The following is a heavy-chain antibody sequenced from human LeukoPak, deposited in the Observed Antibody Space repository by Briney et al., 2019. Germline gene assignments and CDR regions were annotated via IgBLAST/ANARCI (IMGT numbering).Heavy chain of an antibody. CDR3: ARDRSGSGYDSGIPDY. D-gene: IGHD5-12*01. V-gene: IGHV1-2*06. J-gene: IGHJ4*02. CDR1: GYTFTGYY. Sequence: ASVKVSCKASGYTFTGYYMHWVRQAPGQGLQWMGRINPNSGGTNYAQKFQGRVTMTRDTSISTAYMELSRLRSDDTAVYYCARDRSGSGYDSGIPDYWGQGTLVTVSS. CDR2: INPNSGGT.